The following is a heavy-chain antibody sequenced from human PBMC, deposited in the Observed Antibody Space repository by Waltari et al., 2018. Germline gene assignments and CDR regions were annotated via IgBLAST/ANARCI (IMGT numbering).Heavy chain of an antibody. J-gene: IGHJ2*01. D-gene: IGHD1-26*01. CDR3: ARGSFDSDSYFDV. CDR1: GYPISSGYY. Sequence: QVQLQESGPGLGQPSETLSLTCAVSGYPISSGYYWGWIRQPPGKGLEWIGSIYHSGTTYYSPSLKSRVTISVDTSKNQFSLKVTSLTAADTAIYYCARGSFDSDSYFDVWGRGTLVTVSS. CDR2: IYHSGTT. V-gene: IGHV4-38-2*01.